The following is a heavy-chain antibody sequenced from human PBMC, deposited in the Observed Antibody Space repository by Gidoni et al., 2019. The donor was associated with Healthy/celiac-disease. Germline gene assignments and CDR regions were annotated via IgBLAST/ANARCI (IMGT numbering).Heavy chain of an antibody. Sequence: QVQLVQSGAEVKKPGASVKVSCKASGYTFTGHYMHWVRQAPGQGLEWMGWINPNSGGTNYAQKFQGRVTMTRDTSISTAYMELSRLRSDDTAVYYCARALPVIRFLEWSKAQGNWFDPWGQRTLVTVSS. CDR3: ARALPVIRFLEWSKAQGNWFDP. CDR1: GYTFTGHY. J-gene: IGHJ5*02. CDR2: INPNSGGT. D-gene: IGHD3-3*01. V-gene: IGHV1-2*02.